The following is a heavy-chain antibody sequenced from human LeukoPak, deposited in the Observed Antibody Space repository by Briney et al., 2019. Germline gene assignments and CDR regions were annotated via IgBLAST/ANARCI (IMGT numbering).Heavy chain of an antibody. V-gene: IGHV1-69*13. Sequence: SVKVSCKASGGTFSSYAISWVRQAPGQGLEWMGGIIPIFGTANYAQKFQGRVTITADESTSTAYMELSSLRSEDTAMYYCARDGYYDFWSGLFDYWGQGTLVTVSS. CDR3: ARDGYYDFWSGLFDY. D-gene: IGHD3-3*01. CDR2: IIPIFGTA. J-gene: IGHJ4*02. CDR1: GGTFSSYA.